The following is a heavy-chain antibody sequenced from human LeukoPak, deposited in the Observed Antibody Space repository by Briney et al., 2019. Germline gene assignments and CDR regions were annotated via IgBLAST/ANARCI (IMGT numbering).Heavy chain of an antibody. V-gene: IGHV4-39*01. Sequence: PSETLSLTCTVSGGSISSSSYYWGWIRQPPRKGLEWIGSIYYSGSSYYNPSLKSRVTISVDTSKIQFSLKLSSVTAADTAVYYCASLPPYTASDYWGQGTLVTVSS. CDR1: GGSISSSSYY. J-gene: IGHJ4*02. CDR3: ASLPPYTASDY. CDR2: IYYSGSS. D-gene: IGHD5-18*01.